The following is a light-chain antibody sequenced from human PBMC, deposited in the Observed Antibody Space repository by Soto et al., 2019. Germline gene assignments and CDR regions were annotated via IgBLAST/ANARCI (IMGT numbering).Light chain of an antibody. CDR3: QQSYSTPRT. CDR2: KTS. J-gene: IGKJ1*01. V-gene: IGKV1-5*03. CDR1: QMSRMW. Sequence: DIQMTQSPSTLSASVGDRVTITCRASQMSRMWLAWYQQKPGKAPRLLIYKTSSLESGVPSRFSGSGSGTEFTLTISSLQPDDFATYYCQQSYSTPRTFGQGTKVDIK.